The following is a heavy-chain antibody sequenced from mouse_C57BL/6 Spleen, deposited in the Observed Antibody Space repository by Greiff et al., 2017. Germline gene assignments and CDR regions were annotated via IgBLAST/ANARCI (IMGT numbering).Heavy chain of an antibody. D-gene: IGHD1-1*01. V-gene: IGHV2-5*01. CDR3: AKSGGSSDFDV. CDR1: GFSLTSYG. CDR2: IWRGGST. J-gene: IGHJ1*03. Sequence: VMLVESGPGLVQPSQSLSITCTVSGFSLTSYGVHWVRQSPGKGLEWLGVIWRGGSTDYTAAFMSRLSITKDNSKRQVFFKMNSLQADDTAIYYCAKSGGSSDFDVWGTGTTVTVSS.